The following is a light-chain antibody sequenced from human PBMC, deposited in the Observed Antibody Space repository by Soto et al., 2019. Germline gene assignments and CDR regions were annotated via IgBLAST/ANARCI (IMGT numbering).Light chain of an antibody. CDR2: SNN. V-gene: IGLV1-47*02. J-gene: IGLJ1*01. Sequence: QSVLTQPPSASGTPGQRVTISCSGSSSNIGSNYVYWYQQLPETAPKLLIYSNNLRPSGVPDRFSASKSGTSASLAISGLRSEDEADYYCAAWDDSLSAPIFGTGTKLTVL. CDR1: SSNIGSNY. CDR3: AAWDDSLSAPI.